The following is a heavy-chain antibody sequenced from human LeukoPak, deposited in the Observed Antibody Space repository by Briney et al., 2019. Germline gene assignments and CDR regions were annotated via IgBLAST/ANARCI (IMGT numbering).Heavy chain of an antibody. CDR1: GFTFSSYA. J-gene: IGHJ4*02. CDR3: AKEGNMITFGGVIVAFDY. CDR2: ISGSGGST. V-gene: IGHV3-23*01. D-gene: IGHD3-16*02. Sequence: GSLRLSCAASGFTFSSYALSWVRQAPGKGLEWVSGISGSGGSTYYADSVKGRFTISRDNSKNTLYLQMNSLRAEDTAVYYCAKEGNMITFGGVIVAFDYWGQGTLVTVSS.